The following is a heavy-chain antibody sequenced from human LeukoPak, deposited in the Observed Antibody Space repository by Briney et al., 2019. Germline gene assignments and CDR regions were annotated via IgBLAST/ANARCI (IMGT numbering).Heavy chain of an antibody. J-gene: IGHJ1*01. V-gene: IGHV4-34*01. Sequence: SETLSLTCAVYGGSFSGYYWSWIRHPPGKGLEWIGEINHSGSTNYNTSLKSRVTISVDTSKNQFSLKLGSVTAADTAVYYCARTNSKHWGQGTLVTVSS. CDR3: ARTNSKH. CDR2: INHSGST. CDR1: GGSFSGYY. D-gene: IGHD2-8*01.